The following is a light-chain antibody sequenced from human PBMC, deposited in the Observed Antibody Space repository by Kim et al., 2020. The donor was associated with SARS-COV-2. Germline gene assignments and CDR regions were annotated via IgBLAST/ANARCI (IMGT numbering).Light chain of an antibody. CDR2: AAS. V-gene: IGKV1-39*01. CDR1: QSISSY. CDR3: QQSYNTPYT. J-gene: IGKJ2*01. Sequence: DIQMTQTPSSLSASVGDRVTITCRASQSISSYLNWYQQKPGKAPNLLIYAASSLQSGVPSRFSGSGSGTDFTLTISSLQPEDFVTYYCQQSYNTPYTFGQGTKLEI.